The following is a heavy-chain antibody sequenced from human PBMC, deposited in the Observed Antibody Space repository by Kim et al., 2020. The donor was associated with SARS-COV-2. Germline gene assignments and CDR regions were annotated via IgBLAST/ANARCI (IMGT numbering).Heavy chain of an antibody. V-gene: IGHV1-18*04. CDR3: ARDLGRITMVRGVIITGLHWGVPDY. CDR1: GYTFTSYG. Sequence: ASVKVSCKASGYTFTSYGISWVRQAPGQGLEWMGWISAYNGNTNYAQKLQGRVTMTTDTSTSTAYMELRSLRSDDTAVYYCARDLGRITMVRGVIITGLHWGVPDYWGQGTLVTVSS. J-gene: IGHJ4*02. D-gene: IGHD3-10*01. CDR2: ISAYNGNT.